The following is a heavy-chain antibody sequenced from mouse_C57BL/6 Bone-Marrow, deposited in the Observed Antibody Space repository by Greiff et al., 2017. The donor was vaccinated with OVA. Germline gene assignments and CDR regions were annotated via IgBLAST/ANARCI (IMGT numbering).Heavy chain of an antibody. CDR2: INPNNGGT. V-gene: IGHV1-26*01. Sequence: VQLQQSGPELVKPGASVKISCKASGYTFTDYYMNWVKQSHGKSLEWIGDINPNNGGTSYNQKFKGKATLTVDKSSSTAYMELRSLTSEDSAVYFCAGVDWYVDVWGTGTTVTVSS. CDR3: AGVDWYVDV. J-gene: IGHJ1*03. CDR1: GYTFTDYY.